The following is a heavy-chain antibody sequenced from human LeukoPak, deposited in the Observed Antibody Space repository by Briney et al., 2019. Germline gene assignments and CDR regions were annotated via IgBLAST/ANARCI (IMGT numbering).Heavy chain of an antibody. CDR3: ARLGRRKVAANARGGWFDP. D-gene: IGHD2-15*01. Sequence: PSETLSLTCSVSGGSISSSSSYWGWIRQPPGKGLEWIGYIYYSGSTNYNPSLKSRVTISVDTSKNQFSLKLSSVTAADTAVYYCARLGRRKVAANARGGWFDPWGQGTLVTVSS. CDR2: IYYSGST. J-gene: IGHJ5*02. CDR1: GGSISSSSSY. V-gene: IGHV4-61*05.